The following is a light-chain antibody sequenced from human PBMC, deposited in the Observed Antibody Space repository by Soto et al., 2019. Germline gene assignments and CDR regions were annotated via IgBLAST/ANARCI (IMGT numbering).Light chain of an antibody. CDR3: QHQSNWPRT. Sequence: DIQMTQSPSSVSASVGDRVTITCRASQGINNWLAWYQQKPGKAPELLIYAVSYLQSGVPSRFSGSGSGTEFTLTISSLQSEDFAVYYCQHQSNWPRTFGQGTKVDIK. CDR1: QGINNW. V-gene: IGKV1-12*01. J-gene: IGKJ1*01. CDR2: AVS.